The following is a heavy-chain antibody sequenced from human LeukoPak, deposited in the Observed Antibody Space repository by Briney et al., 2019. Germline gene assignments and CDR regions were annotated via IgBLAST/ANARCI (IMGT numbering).Heavy chain of an antibody. V-gene: IGHV3-23*01. D-gene: IGHD1-1*01. CDR2: ISGSGGST. CDR3: ATTLLRASTYMDV. CDR1: GFTFNSYS. J-gene: IGHJ6*03. Sequence: GGSLRLSCAASGFTFNSYSMTWVRQAPGKGLEWVSGISGSGGSTYYADSVKGRFTISRDNSKNTLYLQMNSLRAEDTAVYYCATTLLRASTYMDVWGKGTTVTVSS.